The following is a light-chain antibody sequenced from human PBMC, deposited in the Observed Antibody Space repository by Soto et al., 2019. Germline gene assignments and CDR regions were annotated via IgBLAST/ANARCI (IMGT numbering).Light chain of an antibody. J-gene: IGKJ1*01. CDR1: QSISSY. CDR2: AAS. CDR3: QQSYSTPPT. Sequence: DIQMTQSPSSLSASVGDRVTITCRASQSISSYLNWYQQKPGKAPKLLIYAASSFQSGVPSRFSGSGSVTDFTLTISSLQPEDFATYYCQQSYSTPPTFGQATKLEIK. V-gene: IGKV1-39*01.